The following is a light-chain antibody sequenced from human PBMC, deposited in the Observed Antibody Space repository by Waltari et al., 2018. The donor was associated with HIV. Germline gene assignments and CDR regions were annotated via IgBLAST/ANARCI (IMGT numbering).Light chain of an antibody. CDR3: AAWDASLSGNWV. CDR1: SSNIGSNS. V-gene: IGLV1-47*01. CDR2: RNN. Sequence: QSVLPQPPSASGTPGQRVTISCSGRSSNIGSNSVSWSQQLPGTTHNLLSDRNNQRPSGVPDRFSGSKSGTSASLAISGLRSEDEADYYCAAWDASLSGNWVFGGGTKLTVL. J-gene: IGLJ3*02.